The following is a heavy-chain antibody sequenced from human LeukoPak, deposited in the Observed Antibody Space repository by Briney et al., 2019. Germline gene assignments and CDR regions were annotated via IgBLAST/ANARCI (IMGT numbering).Heavy chain of an antibody. Sequence: SETLSLTCTVSGSISGYYWSWIRQPPGKGLEWIGYIYTSGSTNYNPSLERRVTISVDTSKTQFSLDLSSVTAADTAVYYCARQKCTSTSCLTKNAFDIWGQGTMVTVSS. CDR2: IYTSGST. CDR1: GSISGYY. V-gene: IGHV4-4*09. CDR3: ARQKCTSTSCLTKNAFDI. D-gene: IGHD2-2*01. J-gene: IGHJ3*02.